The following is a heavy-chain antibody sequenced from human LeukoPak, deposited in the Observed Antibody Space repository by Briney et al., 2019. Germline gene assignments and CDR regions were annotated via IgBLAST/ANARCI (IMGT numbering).Heavy chain of an antibody. D-gene: IGHD6-19*01. J-gene: IGHJ5*02. Sequence: SEPLSLTCTVSGGSISSTTYYWGWIRQPPGKGLEWIGYWCYNGSTSYNPSLKSRVTISVDTSKTQFSLKLSSVTAADTAVYYCARHDRVYSNGGWVDHWGQGTLVPVFS. V-gene: IGHV4-39*01. CDR2: WCYNGST. CDR1: GGSISSTTYY. CDR3: ARHDRVYSNGGWVDH.